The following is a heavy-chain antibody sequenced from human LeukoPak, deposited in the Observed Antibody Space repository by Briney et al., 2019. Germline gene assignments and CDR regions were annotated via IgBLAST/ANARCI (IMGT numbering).Heavy chain of an antibody. Sequence: GGSLRLSCAASGFTFSNYALHWVRQAPGKGLEWVAVISYDDTNKYYADSVKGRFTISRDNSRNTLYLQMNSLRAEDTAVYYCAKDRYDSSNYYYVGAFDIWGRGTMVTVSS. J-gene: IGHJ3*02. CDR2: ISYDDTNK. CDR3: AKDRYDSSNYYYVGAFDI. V-gene: IGHV3-30*04. D-gene: IGHD3-22*01. CDR1: GFTFSNYA.